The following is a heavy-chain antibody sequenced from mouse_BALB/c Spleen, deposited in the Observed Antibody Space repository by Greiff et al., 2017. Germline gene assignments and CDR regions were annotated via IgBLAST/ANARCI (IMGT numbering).Heavy chain of an antibody. J-gene: IGHJ4*01. D-gene: IGHD1-1*01. V-gene: IGHV2-9*02. CDR2: IWAGGST. CDR3: ARIYGSSSYYAMDY. Sequence: VKLMESGPGLVAPSQSLSITCTVSGFSLTSYGVHWVRQPPGKGLEWLGVIWAGGSTNYNSALMSRLSISKDNSKSQVFLKMNSLQTDDTAMYYCARIYGSSSYYAMDYWGQGTSVTVSS. CDR1: GFSLTSYG.